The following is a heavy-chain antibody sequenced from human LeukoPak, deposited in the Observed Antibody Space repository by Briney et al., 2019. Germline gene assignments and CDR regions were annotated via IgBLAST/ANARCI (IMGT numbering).Heavy chain of an antibody. CDR3: ARGGWSRGFDY. V-gene: IGHV1-3*01. D-gene: IGHD6-19*01. CDR2: INAGNGNT. Sequence: ASVKVSCKASGYTFTTYAMHWVRQAPGQRLEWMGWINAGNGNTKYSQKFQGRVTITRDTSASTVYMELSSLRSEGTAVYYCARGGWSRGFDYWGQGTLVTVSS. CDR1: GYTFTTYA. J-gene: IGHJ4*02.